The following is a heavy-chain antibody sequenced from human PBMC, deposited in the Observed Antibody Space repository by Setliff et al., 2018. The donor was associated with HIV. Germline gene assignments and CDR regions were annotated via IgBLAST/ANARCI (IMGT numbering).Heavy chain of an antibody. CDR1: GDSVSSKTYY. CDR3: ARHKLTYYDVWSGYGDYYYYYMDV. CDR2: IYYSGKT. Sequence: PSETLSLTCTVSGDSVSSKTYYWGGIRQPPGKGLEWIGSIYYSGKTKYNPSLESRVAISVDTSKNQLSLKLTSVTASDTAVYYCARHKLTYYDVWSGYGDYYYYYMDVWGKGTTVTVSS. V-gene: IGHV4-39*01. D-gene: IGHD3-3*01. J-gene: IGHJ6*03.